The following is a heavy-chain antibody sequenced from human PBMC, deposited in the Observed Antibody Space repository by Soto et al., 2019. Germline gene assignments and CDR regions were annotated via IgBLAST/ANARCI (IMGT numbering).Heavy chain of an antibody. V-gene: IGHV4-59*01. Sequence: SETLSLTCTVSGGSISSYYWSWIRQPPGKGLEWIGYIYYSGSTNYNPSLKSRVTISVDTSKNQFSLKLSSVTAADTAVYYCARDRGSAGYWFDPWGQGTLVTVSS. CDR1: GGSISSYY. CDR2: IYYSGST. D-gene: IGHD3-10*01. CDR3: ARDRGSAGYWFDP. J-gene: IGHJ5*02.